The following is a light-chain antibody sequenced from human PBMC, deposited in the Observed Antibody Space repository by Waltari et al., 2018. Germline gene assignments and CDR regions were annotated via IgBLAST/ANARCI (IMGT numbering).Light chain of an antibody. Sequence: QSVLTHPPPVSAAPGQKTTIACSGSSSNIGNYYGSWNQQLPGTAPKLLIYDNKKRPSGIPDRFSGSKSGTSATLGITGLQTGDEADYYCGTWDSSLSAWVFGGGTKLTVL. J-gene: IGLJ3*02. V-gene: IGLV1-51*01. CDR1: SSNIGNYY. CDR3: GTWDSSLSAWV. CDR2: DNK.